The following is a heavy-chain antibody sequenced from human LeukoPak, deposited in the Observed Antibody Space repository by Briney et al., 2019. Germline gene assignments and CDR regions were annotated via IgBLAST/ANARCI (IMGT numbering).Heavy chain of an antibody. Sequence: SETLSLTSTVSGGSISSGGYYWSWIRQHPGTGLEWIGYIYYSGSTYYNPSLKSRVTISVDTSKNQFSLRLSSVTAADTAVYYCARILIVVVPAATGGFDPWGQGTLVTVSS. J-gene: IGHJ5*02. CDR3: ARILIVVVPAATGGFDP. D-gene: IGHD2-2*01. V-gene: IGHV4-31*03. CDR1: GGSISSGGYY. CDR2: IYYSGST.